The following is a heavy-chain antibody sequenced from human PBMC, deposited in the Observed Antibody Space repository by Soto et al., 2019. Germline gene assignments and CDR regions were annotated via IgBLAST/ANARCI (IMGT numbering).Heavy chain of an antibody. V-gene: IGHV3-21*01. CDR3: ARESFSASPNFFDY. J-gene: IGHJ4*02. CDR2: ISSSSSYI. D-gene: IGHD3-16*01. CDR1: GFTFSSYS. Sequence: KPGGSLRLSCAASGFTFSSYSMNWVRQAPGKGLEWVSSISSSSSYIYYADSVKGRFTISRDNAKNSLYLQMNSLRADDTALYYCARESFSASPNFFDYWGRGTQVTVSS.